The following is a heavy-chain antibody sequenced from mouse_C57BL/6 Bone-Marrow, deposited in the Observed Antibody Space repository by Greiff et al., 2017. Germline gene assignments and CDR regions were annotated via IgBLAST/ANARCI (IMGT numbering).Heavy chain of an antibody. CDR1: GYTFTSYG. CDR2: IYPRSGNT. J-gene: IGHJ3*01. Sequence: VQLQESGAELARPGASVKLSCKASGYTFTSYGISWVKQRTGQGLEWIGEIYPRSGNTYYNEKFKGKATLTADKSSSTAYMELRSLTSEDSAVYVCARNYGNQGFAYWGQGTLVTVSA. D-gene: IGHD2-1*01. V-gene: IGHV1-81*01. CDR3: ARNYGNQGFAY.